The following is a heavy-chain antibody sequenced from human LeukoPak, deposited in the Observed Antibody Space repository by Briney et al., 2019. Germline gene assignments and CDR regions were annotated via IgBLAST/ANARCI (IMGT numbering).Heavy chain of an antibody. Sequence: PSETMSLTCAVYGGSFSGYYWSWIRQPPGKGLGWIGEINHSGSTNYNPSLKSRVTISVDTSKNQFSLKLSSVTAADTAVYYCARGEYDIQEYYFDYWGQGTLVTVSS. D-gene: IGHD3-9*01. CDR2: INHSGST. CDR3: ARGEYDIQEYYFDY. J-gene: IGHJ4*02. CDR1: GGSFSGYY. V-gene: IGHV4-34*01.